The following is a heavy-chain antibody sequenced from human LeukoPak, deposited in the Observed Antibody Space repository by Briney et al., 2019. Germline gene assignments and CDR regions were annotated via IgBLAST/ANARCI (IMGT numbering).Heavy chain of an antibody. CDR1: GFTFSNYW. V-gene: IGHV3-7*03. CDR2: IKQDGSEK. CDR3: AGDKSAGADTGSSFYY. D-gene: IGHD3-10*01. J-gene: IGHJ4*02. Sequence: GGSLRLSCAASGFTFSNYWMTWVRQAPGKGLEWVASIKQDGSEKYYVDSVKGRFTISRDNAMNSFYLQMNSLRAEDTAVYYCAGDKSAGADTGSSFYYWGQGALVTVSS.